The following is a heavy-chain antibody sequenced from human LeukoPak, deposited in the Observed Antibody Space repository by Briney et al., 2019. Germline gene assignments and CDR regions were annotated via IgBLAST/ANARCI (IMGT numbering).Heavy chain of an antibody. D-gene: IGHD4-23*01. CDR3: ASGNAYYYMDV. CDR2: IYETGST. V-gene: IGHV4-59*12. Sequence: SETLSLTRSVSGGSISSYYWGWIRQPPGRGLEWIGNIYETGSTNYNPSLKSRVTISVDKSKNQFSLKLSSVTAADTAVYYCASGNAYYYMDVWGKGTTVTVSS. CDR1: GGSISSYY. J-gene: IGHJ6*03.